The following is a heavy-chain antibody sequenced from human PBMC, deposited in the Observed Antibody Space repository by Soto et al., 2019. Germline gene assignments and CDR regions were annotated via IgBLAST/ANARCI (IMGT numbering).Heavy chain of an antibody. V-gene: IGHV4-59*01. J-gene: IGHJ4*02. Sequence: QVQLQESGPGLVKPSETLSLTCTVSGGSISGYYWSWIRQPPGKGLEWIGYIYYSGSTNYNPSLQXRVTISVDTSKNQFSLKLSSVTAADTAVYYCARAWGGYGDYWGQGTLVTVSS. CDR2: IYYSGST. D-gene: IGHD5-12*01. CDR3: ARAWGGYGDY. CDR1: GGSISGYY.